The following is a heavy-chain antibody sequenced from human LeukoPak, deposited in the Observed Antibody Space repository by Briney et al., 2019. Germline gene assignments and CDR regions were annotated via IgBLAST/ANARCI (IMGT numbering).Heavy chain of an antibody. V-gene: IGHV4-39*01. J-gene: IGHJ4*02. CDR3: ARLLRNYDGNHSA. CDR1: GGSIGSSSYY. Sequence: SETLSLTCTVSGGSIGSSSYYWGWIRQPPGKGLEWIGNIYYSGSTYYNPSLRSRVTISVDTSKNQFSLKLSSVTAADTAVYYCARLLRNYDGNHSAWGQGTLVTVSS. D-gene: IGHD3-22*01. CDR2: IYYSGST.